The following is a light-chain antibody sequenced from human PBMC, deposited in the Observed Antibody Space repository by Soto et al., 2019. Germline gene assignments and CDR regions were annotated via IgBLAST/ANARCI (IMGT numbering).Light chain of an antibody. Sequence: QSVLTHPASVSGSPGQSITISCTGTSSDVGGYNYVSWYQQHPGKAPKLMIYDVSNRPSGVSNRFSGSKSGNTASLTISGLQAEDDFYYYCSSYTSSSTSNYVFGTGTKVTVL. CDR1: SSDVGGYNY. CDR3: SSYTSSSTSNYV. CDR2: DVS. V-gene: IGLV2-14*01. J-gene: IGLJ1*01.